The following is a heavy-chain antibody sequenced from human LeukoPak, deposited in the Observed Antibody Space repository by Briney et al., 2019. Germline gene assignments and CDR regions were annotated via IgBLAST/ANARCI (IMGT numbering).Heavy chain of an antibody. CDR3: ARRRDGYNPELDY. Sequence: GGSLRLSCAASGFTFSRSAMHWVRQPPGKGLEWMAVISNDGMRKFHADSVKGRFTISRDNSKNTLYLQMDSLTTEDTALYYCARRRDGYNPELDYWGQETLVTVSS. CDR1: GFTFSRSA. D-gene: IGHD5-24*01. V-gene: IGHV3-30*04. J-gene: IGHJ4*02. CDR2: ISNDGMRK.